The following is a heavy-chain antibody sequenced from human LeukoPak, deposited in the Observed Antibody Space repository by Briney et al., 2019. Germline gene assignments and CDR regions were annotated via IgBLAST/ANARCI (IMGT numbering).Heavy chain of an antibody. J-gene: IGHJ4*02. Sequence: GGSLRLSCEASGFTFTTYSMTWVRQAPGKGLEGVSIISSGSSAIFSADALKGRFTISRDNDKNLLYLEMNSLRAEDTAVYYCARGHTAVTRHFDFWGQGTLVTVSS. D-gene: IGHD4-17*01. CDR3: ARGHTAVTRHFDF. CDR1: GFTFTTYS. V-gene: IGHV3-21*01. CDR2: ISSGSSAI.